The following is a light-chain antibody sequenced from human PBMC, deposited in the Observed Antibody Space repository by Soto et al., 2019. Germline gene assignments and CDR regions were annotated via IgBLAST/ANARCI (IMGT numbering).Light chain of an antibody. Sequence: VMQAPDTLAFSPGGRHTPSRMAIQSLSRSYFAWYQHQPGQGPRLLIYGAFTRATGIPDRFSGSGSGTDFTLTISRLEPEDSAVYYCQQHENLITFGQGTRLEIK. J-gene: IGKJ5*01. CDR2: GAF. V-gene: IGKV3-20*01. CDR1: QSLSRSY. CDR3: QQHENLIT.